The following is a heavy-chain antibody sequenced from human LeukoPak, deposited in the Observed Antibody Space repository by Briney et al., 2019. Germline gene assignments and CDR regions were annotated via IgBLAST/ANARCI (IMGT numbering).Heavy chain of an antibody. J-gene: IGHJ5*02. CDR2: IYWNDDQ. CDR1: RVSLSTSAMG. D-gene: IGHD2-15*01. CDR3: AHNGLYH. Sequence: SGPTLVNPTQTLTLTYTFSRVSLSTSAMGVAWIRQSPEQALEWLAVIYWNDDQRYSPSLKIRLTITKDTSKNQVVLTMTNMEPADTATYHCAHNGLYHWGQGTLVTVSS. V-gene: IGHV2-5*01.